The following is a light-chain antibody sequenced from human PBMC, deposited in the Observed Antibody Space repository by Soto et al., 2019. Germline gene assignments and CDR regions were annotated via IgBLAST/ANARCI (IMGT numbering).Light chain of an antibody. CDR1: SSNMGSNY. CDR3: QSYDNSLSVHVV. J-gene: IGLJ2*01. Sequence: QSVLTQPPSASGTPGQRVTISCSGSSSNMGSNYVYWYQQLPGTAPKLLIYSSDQRPSGVPDRFSGSKSGTSASLAITGLQAEDEADYYCQSYDNSLSVHVVFGGGTKLTVL. CDR2: SSD. V-gene: IGLV1-47*02.